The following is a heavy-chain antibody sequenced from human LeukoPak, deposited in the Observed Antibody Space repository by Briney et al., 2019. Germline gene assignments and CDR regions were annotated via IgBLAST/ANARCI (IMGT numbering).Heavy chain of an antibody. CDR3: ARDSVRCSGGSCYPSTPDY. CDR2: INPNSGGT. Sequence: ASVKVSCKTSGYTFTAYYIHWVRQAPGQGLEWMGWINPNSGGTNYAQKFQGRVTMTRDTSISTAYMELSRLSSDDTAVYYCARDSVRCSGGSCYPSTPDYWGQGTLVTVSS. D-gene: IGHD2-15*01. V-gene: IGHV1-2*02. J-gene: IGHJ4*02. CDR1: GYTFTAYY.